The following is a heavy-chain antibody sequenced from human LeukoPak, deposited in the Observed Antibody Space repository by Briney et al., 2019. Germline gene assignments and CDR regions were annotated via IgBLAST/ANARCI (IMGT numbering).Heavy chain of an antibody. J-gene: IGHJ3*02. CDR3: ARLSQQTFHI. CDR2: IDPSGGST. CDR1: GYTFTTYY. V-gene: IGHV1-46*01. Sequence: GASVKVSCKASGYTFTTYYMHWVRQAPGQGLEWMGIIDPSGGSTSYAQKFQSRVTMTRDTSTSTVYMELSSLRSDDTAVYYCARLSQQTFHIWGQGTLVTVSS.